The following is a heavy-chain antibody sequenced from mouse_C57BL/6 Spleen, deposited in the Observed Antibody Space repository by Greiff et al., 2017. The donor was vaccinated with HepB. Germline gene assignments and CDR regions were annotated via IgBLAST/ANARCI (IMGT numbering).Heavy chain of an antibody. Sequence: EVKLQESGGDLVKPGGSLKLSCAASGFTFSSYGMSWVRQTPDKRLEWVATISSGGSYTYYPDSVKGRFTIARDNAKNTLYLQMSSLKSEDTAMYYCARYDNDGAMDYWGQGTSVTVSS. V-gene: IGHV5-6*01. J-gene: IGHJ4*01. D-gene: IGHD2-4*01. CDR3: ARYDNDGAMDY. CDR2: ISSGGSYT. CDR1: GFTFSSYG.